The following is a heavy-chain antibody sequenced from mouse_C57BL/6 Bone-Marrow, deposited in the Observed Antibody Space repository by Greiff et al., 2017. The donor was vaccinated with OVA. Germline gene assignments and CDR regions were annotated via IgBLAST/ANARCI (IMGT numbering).Heavy chain of an antibody. CDR1: GFNIKNTY. CDR3: ARGRWYKETDYYAMDY. J-gene: IGHJ4*01. D-gene: IGHD2-1*01. V-gene: IGHV14-3*01. CDR2: IDPANGNT. Sequence: EVQLQESVAELVRPGASVKLSCTASGFNIKNTYMHWVKQRPEQGLEWIGRIDPANGNTKYAPKFQGKATITADTSSNTAYLQLSSLTSEDTAIYYCARGRWYKETDYYAMDYWGQGTSVTVSS.